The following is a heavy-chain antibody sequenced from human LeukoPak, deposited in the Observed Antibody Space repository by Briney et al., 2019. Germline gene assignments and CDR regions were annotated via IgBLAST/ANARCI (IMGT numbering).Heavy chain of an antibody. J-gene: IGHJ5*02. CDR2: IIPIFGTA. Sequence: SVKLSCTASGYTFSSYAISWVRQAPGQGLEWMGGIIPIFGTANYAQKFQGRVAITADESTSTAYMELSSLRSEDTAVYYCARVDTAMVTDAWGQGTLVTVSS. V-gene: IGHV1-69*13. CDR1: GYTFSSYA. D-gene: IGHD5-18*01. CDR3: ARVDTAMVTDA.